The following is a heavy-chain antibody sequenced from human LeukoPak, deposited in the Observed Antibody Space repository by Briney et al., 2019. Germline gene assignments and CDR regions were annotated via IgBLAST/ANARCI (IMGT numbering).Heavy chain of an antibody. J-gene: IGHJ4*02. CDR2: INPNSGGT. CDR3: ARVPMVRSRIDEYYFDY. CDR1: GYTFTGYY. V-gene: IGHV1-2*02. Sequence: ASVQVSCRASGYTFTGYYMHWVRQAPGQGLEWMGWINPNSGGTNYAQKFQGRVTMTRDTSISTAYMELSRLRSDDTTVYYCARVPMVRSRIDEYYFDYWGQGTLVTVSS. D-gene: IGHD3-10*01.